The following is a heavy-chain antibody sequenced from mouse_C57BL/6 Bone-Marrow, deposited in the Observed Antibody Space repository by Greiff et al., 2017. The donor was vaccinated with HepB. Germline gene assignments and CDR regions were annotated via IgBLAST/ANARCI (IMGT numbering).Heavy chain of an antibody. J-gene: IGHJ3*01. CDR2: IRLKSDNYAT. CDR3: TVYYGSSLWFAY. D-gene: IGHD1-1*01. CDR1: GFTFSNYW. V-gene: IGHV6-3*01. Sequence: EVQLQESGGGLVQPGGSMKLSCVASGFTFSNYWMNWVRQSPEKGLEWVAQIRLKSDNYATHYAESVKGRFTISRDDSKSSVYLQMNNLRAEDTGIYYCTVYYGSSLWFAYWGQGTLVTVSA.